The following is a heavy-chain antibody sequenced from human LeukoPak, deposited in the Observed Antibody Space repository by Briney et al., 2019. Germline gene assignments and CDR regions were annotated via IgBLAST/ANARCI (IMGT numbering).Heavy chain of an antibody. J-gene: IGHJ4*02. D-gene: IGHD3-22*01. CDR2: INHSGST. V-gene: IGHV4-34*01. CDR1: GGYFSGYY. Sequence: SETLSLTCAVYGGYFSGYYWSWIRQPPGKGLEWIGEINHSGSTNYNPSLKSRVTISVDTSKNQFSLKLSSVTAADTAVYYCARGRGGGDSSGYYHEEDYWGQGTLVTVSS. CDR3: ARGRGGGDSSGYYHEEDY.